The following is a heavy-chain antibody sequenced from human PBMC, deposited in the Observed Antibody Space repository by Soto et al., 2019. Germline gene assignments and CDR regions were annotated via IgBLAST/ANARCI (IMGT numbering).Heavy chain of an antibody. CDR1: GFTFSSYA. V-gene: IGHV3-23*01. CDR2: ISGSDDST. CDR3: AKRSISSTFDS. J-gene: IGHJ4*02. D-gene: IGHD6-6*01. Sequence: EVQLLESGGGLVQPGESLRLSCAASGFTFSSYAMSWVRQAPGKGLEWVSVISGSDDSTYYADSVKGRFTISRDNSKNTLYLQMNSLRAEDTAVYYCAKRSISSTFDSWGQGTLVTVSS.